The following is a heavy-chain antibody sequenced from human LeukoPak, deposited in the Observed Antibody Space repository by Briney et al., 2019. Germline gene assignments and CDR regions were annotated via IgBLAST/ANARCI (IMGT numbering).Heavy chain of an antibody. CDR2: ISPNGVIT. D-gene: IGHD5-24*01. CDR1: GFTFSSHG. V-gene: IGHV3-23*01. J-gene: IGHJ4*02. CDR3: AKDDAWLQYGN. Sequence: GGSLRLSCAASGFTFSSHGMNWVRQAPGKGLEWVSGISPNGVITYYADSVKGRFTISRDNSKGTVYLQMNSLRPEDTAVYYCAKDDAWLQYGNWGQGTLVTVSS.